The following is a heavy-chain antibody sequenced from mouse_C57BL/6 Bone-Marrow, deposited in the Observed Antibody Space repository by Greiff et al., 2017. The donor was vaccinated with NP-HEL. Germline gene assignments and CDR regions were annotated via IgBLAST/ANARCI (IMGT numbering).Heavy chain of an antibody. D-gene: IGHD2-2*01. V-gene: IGHV10-1*01. Sequence: EVKVVESGGGLVQPKGSLKLSCAASGFSFNTYAMNWVRQAPGKGLEWVARIRSKSNNYATYYADSVKDRFTISRDDSESMLYLQMNNLKTEDTAMYYCVRNDGYDADYDAMDYWGQGTSVTVSS. CDR2: IRSKSNNYAT. J-gene: IGHJ4*01. CDR3: VRNDGYDADYDAMDY. CDR1: GFSFNTYA.